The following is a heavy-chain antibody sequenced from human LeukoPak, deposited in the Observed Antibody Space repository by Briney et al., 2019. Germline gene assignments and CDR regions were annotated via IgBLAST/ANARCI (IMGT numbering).Heavy chain of an antibody. CDR3: ASDRRGYSSSWALDY. CDR1: GFTFSTYW. D-gene: IGHD6-13*01. CDR2: INQDGGEK. Sequence: GGSLRLSCAGSGFTFSTYWMTWVRQAPGKGLEWVANINQDGGEKYYVDSVKGRFTISRDNAKNSLSLQMNSLRAEDTAVYYCASDRRGYSSSWALDYWGQGTLVTVSS. V-gene: IGHV3-7*01. J-gene: IGHJ4*02.